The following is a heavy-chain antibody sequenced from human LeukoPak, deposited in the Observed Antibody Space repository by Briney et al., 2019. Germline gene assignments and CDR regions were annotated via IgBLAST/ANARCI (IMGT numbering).Heavy chain of an antibody. J-gene: IGHJ4*02. V-gene: IGHV3-23*01. Sequence: GGSLRLSCAASGFPFSSYAMSWVRQAPGKGLEWVSAISGSGDSTYYADSVKGRFTISRDNSKNTLYLQMNSLRAEDTAVYYCAKDLHSLYYDSSGYPADYWGQGTLVTVSS. D-gene: IGHD3-22*01. CDR1: GFPFSSYA. CDR2: ISGSGDST. CDR3: AKDLHSLYYDSSGYPADY.